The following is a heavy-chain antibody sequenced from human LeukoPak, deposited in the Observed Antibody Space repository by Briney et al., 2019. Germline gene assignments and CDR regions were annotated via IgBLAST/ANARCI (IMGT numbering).Heavy chain of an antibody. D-gene: IGHD3-9*01. V-gene: IGHV1-18*01. CDR2: ISAYNGNT. CDR1: GYTFTSYG. CDR3: ARAYYDILTGYPSEFDY. Sequence: ASVKVSCKASGYTFTSYGISWVRQAPGQGLEWMGWISAYNGNTKYSHKFQGRVTITRDTSANTAYMDLRGLRSEDTAVYYCARAYYDILTGYPSEFDYWGQGTLITVSS. J-gene: IGHJ4*02.